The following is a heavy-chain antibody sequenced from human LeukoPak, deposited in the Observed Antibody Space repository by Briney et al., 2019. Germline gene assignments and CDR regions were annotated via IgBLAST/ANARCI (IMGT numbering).Heavy chain of an antibody. J-gene: IGHJ4*02. CDR1: GFTFSNYW. Sequence: GGSLRLSCAASGFTFSNYWMSWVRQAPGKGLEWVANMKQDGSEKYYVGSVKGRFTISRDNAKNSLYLQMNSLRAEDTAVYYCATGLILRFLEWSNSRTGFHDDYWGQGTLVTVSS. CDR2: MKQDGSEK. D-gene: IGHD3-3*01. CDR3: ATGLILRFLEWSNSRTGFHDDY. V-gene: IGHV3-7*01.